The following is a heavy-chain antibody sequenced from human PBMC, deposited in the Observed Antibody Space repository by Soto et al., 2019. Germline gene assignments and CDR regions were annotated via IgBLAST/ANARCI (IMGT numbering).Heavy chain of an antibody. CDR3: ARESRCCSGGSCYFLPGIDY. J-gene: IGHJ4*02. Sequence: QVQLVQSGAEVKKPGSSVKVSCKASGGTFSSYAISWVRQAPGQGLEWMAGIIPIFGTANYAEKFQGRVTITADESTSTAYTELSSLRSENTAVYYCARESRCCSGGSCYFLPGIDYWGQGTLVSVSS. CDR1: GGTFSSYA. V-gene: IGHV1-69*12. D-gene: IGHD2-15*01. CDR2: IIPIFGTA.